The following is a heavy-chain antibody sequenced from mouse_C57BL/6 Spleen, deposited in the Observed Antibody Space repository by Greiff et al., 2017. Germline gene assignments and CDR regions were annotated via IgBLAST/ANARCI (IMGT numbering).Heavy chain of an antibody. CDR2: LSPGSGST. V-gene: IGHV1-55*01. J-gene: IGHJ2*01. D-gene: IGHD2-1*01. CDR1: GYTFTSYW. CDR3: ARRWDYGNFDY. Sequence: QVQLKQPGAELVKPGASVKMSCKASGYTFTSYWLTWVQQRPGHGLAWIGDLSPGSGSTNYTAKFKSKATRTVDTSSSTAYMQLSTLTSEDSAVYYCARRWDYGNFDYGGKGTTLTVSA.